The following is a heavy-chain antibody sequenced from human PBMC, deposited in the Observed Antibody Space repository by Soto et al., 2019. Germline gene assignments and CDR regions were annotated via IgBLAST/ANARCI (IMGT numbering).Heavy chain of an antibody. Sequence: EVQLVESGGGLVKPGESLRVSCAASGFTFSSYSLHWVRQAPGKGLEWVASISGSSTYIYYSDRVKGRFTISRDNAKNSLYLRMDSLRAEDTAVYYCARGDGTGLYNSGWSPRYWGQGTLVTVSS. J-gene: IGHJ4*02. V-gene: IGHV3-21*04. D-gene: IGHD6-19*01. CDR2: ISGSSTYI. CDR3: ARGDGTGLYNSGWSPRY. CDR1: GFTFSSYS.